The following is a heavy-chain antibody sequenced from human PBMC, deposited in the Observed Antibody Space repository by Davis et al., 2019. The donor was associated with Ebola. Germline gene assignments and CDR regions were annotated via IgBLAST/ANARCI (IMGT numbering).Heavy chain of an antibody. Sequence: GESLKISCAASGFTFSSYAISWVRQAPGKGLEWVANIKQDGSEKYYVDSVKGRFTISRDNAKNSLYLQMNSLRAEDTAVYYCARAPSGSDFDYWGQGTLVTVSS. CDR3: ARAPSGSDFDY. CDR2: IKQDGSEK. V-gene: IGHV3-7*01. J-gene: IGHJ4*02. CDR1: GFTFSSYA.